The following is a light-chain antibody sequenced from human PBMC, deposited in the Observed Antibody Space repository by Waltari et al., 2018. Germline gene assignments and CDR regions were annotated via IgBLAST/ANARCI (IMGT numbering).Light chain of an antibody. Sequence: DIQMTQSPSTLSASVGYRVTITCRASQSISSWLAWYQQKPGKAPKLLIYDVSSLESGVPSRFSSSGSGTEFTLTISSLQPDDFATYYCHQYNSYPWTFGQGTKVEIK. CDR3: HQYNSYPWT. CDR2: DVS. V-gene: IGKV1-5*01. J-gene: IGKJ1*01. CDR1: QSISSW.